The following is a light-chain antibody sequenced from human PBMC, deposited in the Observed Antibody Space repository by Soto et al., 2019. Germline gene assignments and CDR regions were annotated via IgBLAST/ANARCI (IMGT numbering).Light chain of an antibody. CDR1: GIDDYDYNF. J-gene: IGLJ2*01. Sequence: QSALTQPPSASGSAGHSVTIPCTGTGIDDYDYNFVSWYQHHPGKVPKLIIFEVNKRPSGVPDRFSGSKSGTTASLTVSGLQADDEADYSCSTFAVSHVIFGGGPKVTVL. CDR3: STFAVSHVI. CDR2: EVN. V-gene: IGLV2-8*01.